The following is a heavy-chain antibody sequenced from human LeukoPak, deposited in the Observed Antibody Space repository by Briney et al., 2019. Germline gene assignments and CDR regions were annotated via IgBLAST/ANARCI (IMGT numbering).Heavy chain of an antibody. CDR1: GGSISSSSYY. J-gene: IGHJ5*02. D-gene: IGHD2-15*01. CDR2: IYYSGST. Sequence: SETLSLTCTVSGGSISSSSYYWGWIRQPPGKGLEWIGYIYYSGSTIYNPSLNSRVTISVDTSKNQFSLKLSSVTPADTAVYCCARDFCSGGSCYPGGLDPGGRGPLVTV. V-gene: IGHV4-61*01. CDR3: ARDFCSGGSCYPGGLDP.